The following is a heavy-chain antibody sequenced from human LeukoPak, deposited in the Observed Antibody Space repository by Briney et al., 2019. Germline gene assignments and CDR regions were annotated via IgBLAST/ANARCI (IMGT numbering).Heavy chain of an antibody. CDR2: IIPIFGTA. D-gene: IGHD2-2*01. V-gene: IGHV1-69*05. Sequence: ASVKVSCKASGYTFTSYDINWVRQATGQGLEWMGGIIPIFGTANYAQKFQGRVTITTDESTSTAYMELSSLRSEDTAVYYCARDPEGYCSSTSCMRAFGYWGQGTLVTVSS. J-gene: IGHJ4*02. CDR1: GYTFTSYD. CDR3: ARDPEGYCSSTSCMRAFGY.